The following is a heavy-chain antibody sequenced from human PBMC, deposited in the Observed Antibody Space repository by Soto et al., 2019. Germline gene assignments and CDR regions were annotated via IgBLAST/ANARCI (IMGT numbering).Heavy chain of an antibody. CDR1: GFTFSSYA. J-gene: IGHJ6*02. V-gene: IGHV3-23*01. D-gene: IGHD6-6*01. Sequence: EVQLLESGGGLVQPGGSLRLSCAASGFTFSSYAMSWVRQGPGKGLEWVSAISGSGGDTNYADSVKGRFTISRDNSKNTLYLQMNSLRAEDTAVYYCAKGFKQLGFSYYYYGMDVWGQGTTVTVSS. CDR2: ISGSGGDT. CDR3: AKGFKQLGFSYYYYGMDV.